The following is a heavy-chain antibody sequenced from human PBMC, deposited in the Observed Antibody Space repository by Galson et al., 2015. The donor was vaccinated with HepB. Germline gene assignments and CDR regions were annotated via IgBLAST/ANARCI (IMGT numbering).Heavy chain of an antibody. Sequence: SLRLSCAASGFIFNNYGMHWVRQAPGKGLEWVAVIWNDGSNKYYADSVKGRFTISRDNSKNTLYLQMNSLRAEDTAVYYCARRSTAFDIWGQGTMVTASP. CDR1: GFIFNNYG. V-gene: IGHV3-33*08. CDR2: IWNDGSNK. CDR3: ARRSTAFDI. J-gene: IGHJ3*02.